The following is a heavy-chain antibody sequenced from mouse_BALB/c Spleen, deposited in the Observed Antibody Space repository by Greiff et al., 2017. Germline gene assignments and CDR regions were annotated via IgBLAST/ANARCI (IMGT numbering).Heavy chain of an antibody. V-gene: IGHV1-69*01. D-gene: IGHD2-3*01. Sequence: QVQLQQPGAELVMPGASVKMSCKASGYTFTDYWMHWVKQRPGQGLEWIGAIDTSDSYTSYNQKFKGKATLTVDESSSTAYMQLSSLTSEDSAVYYCARGASMIHYAMDYWGQGTSVTVSS. CDR3: ARGASMIHYAMDY. CDR2: IDTSDSYT. CDR1: GYTFTDYW. J-gene: IGHJ4*01.